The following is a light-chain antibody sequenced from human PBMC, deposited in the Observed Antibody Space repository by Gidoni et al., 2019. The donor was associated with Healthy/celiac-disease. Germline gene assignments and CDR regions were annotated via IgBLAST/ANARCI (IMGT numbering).Light chain of an antibody. CDR1: QSVLYSSNNKNY. V-gene: IGKV4-1*01. CDR3: QQYYSTPPIT. CDR2: WAS. J-gene: IGKJ5*01. Sequence: DIVMTPSPDSLAVSLGERATINCKSSQSVLYSSNNKNYLAWYQQKPGQPPKLLIYWASTRESGVPDRFSGSGSGTDFTLTISSLQAEDVAVYYCQQYYSTPPITFGQXTRLEIK.